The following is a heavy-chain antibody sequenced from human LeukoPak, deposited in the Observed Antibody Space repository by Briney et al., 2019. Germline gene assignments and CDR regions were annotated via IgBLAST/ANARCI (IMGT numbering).Heavy chain of an antibody. J-gene: IGHJ4*02. Sequence: SETLSLTCTVSGGSLSSYYWSWIRQPPGKGLEWMGYIYYSGSTNYNPPLKSRGTISVDTSKNHFSLKVRSVTASDTAVYYWARGGGDKAIELDPGFDYWGEGTLVTVSS. CDR3: ARGGGDKAIELDPGFDY. D-gene: IGHD5-18*01. CDR2: IYYSGST. V-gene: IGHV4-59*01. CDR1: GGSLSSYY.